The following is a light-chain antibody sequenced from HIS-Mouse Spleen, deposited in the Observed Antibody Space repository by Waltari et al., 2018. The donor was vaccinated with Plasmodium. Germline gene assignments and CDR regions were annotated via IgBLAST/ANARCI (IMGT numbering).Light chain of an antibody. CDR2: AAS. CDR1: QGMRND. CDR3: LQDYNYPYT. Sequence: AIQMTQSPSSLSASVGYRVTITCRARQGMRNDLGWYQQKPGKAPNLLISAASSLQSGVPSRFSGSGSGTDFTLTISSLQPEDFATYYCLQDYNYPYTFGQGTKLEIK. J-gene: IGKJ2*01. V-gene: IGKV1-6*01.